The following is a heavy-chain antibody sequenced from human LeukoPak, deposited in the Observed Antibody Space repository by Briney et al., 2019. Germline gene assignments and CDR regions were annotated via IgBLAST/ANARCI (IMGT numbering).Heavy chain of an antibody. D-gene: IGHD1-26*01. Sequence: PGGSLRLSCAASGFTFSDYYMSWIRQAPGKGLEWVSYISSSGSTIYYADSVKGRFTISRDNSKNTLYLQMNSLRAEDTAVYYCAKDEGATTEFNWFDPWGQGTLVTVSS. CDR1: GFTFSDYY. CDR2: ISSSGSTI. V-gene: IGHV3-11*01. J-gene: IGHJ5*02. CDR3: AKDEGATTEFNWFDP.